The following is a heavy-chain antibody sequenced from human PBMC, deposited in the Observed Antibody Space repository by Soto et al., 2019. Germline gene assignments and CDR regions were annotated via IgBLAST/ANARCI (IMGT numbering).Heavy chain of an antibody. CDR3: ATSLGYCSGGSCPPMDV. D-gene: IGHD2-15*01. CDR2: FDPEDGET. CDR1: GYTLTELS. V-gene: IGHV1-24*01. J-gene: IGHJ6*04. Sequence: ASVKVSCKVSGYTLTELSMHWVRQAPGKGLEWMGGFDPEDGETIYAQKFQGRVTMTEDTSTDTAYMELSSLRSEDTAVYYCATSLGYCSGGSCPPMDVWGKGTTVTVSS.